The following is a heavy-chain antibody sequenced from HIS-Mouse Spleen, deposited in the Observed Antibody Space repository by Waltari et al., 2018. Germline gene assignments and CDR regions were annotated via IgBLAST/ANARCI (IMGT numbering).Heavy chain of an antibody. V-gene: IGHV3-33*06. J-gene: IGHJ4*02. CDR3: AKGGLMVYAIGDY. CDR1: GFTCSSHG. CDR2: IWYDGSNK. Sequence: QVQLVESGGGVVQPGRSRRLPGAASGFTCSSHGMHWVRQAPGKGLEWLAVIWYDGSNKYYADSVKGRFTISRDNSKNTLYLQMNSLRAEDTAVYYCAKGGLMVYAIGDYWGQGTLVTVSS. D-gene: IGHD2-8*01.